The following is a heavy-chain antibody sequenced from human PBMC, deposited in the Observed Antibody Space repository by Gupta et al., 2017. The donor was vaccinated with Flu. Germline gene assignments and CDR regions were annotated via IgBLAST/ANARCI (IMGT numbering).Heavy chain of an antibody. J-gene: IGHJ4*02. CDR2: IEKDGSEK. CDR1: GFAFRDEW. CDR3: AREFPAHSSGWYGSDY. V-gene: IGHV3-7*01. Sequence: EVQLVESGGGLVQLGGSVRLSGAASGFAFRDEWMSWVRQAPGKGLEWVANIEKDGSEKYYVDSLKGRFTISRDNANNSLYLQMNSLRAEDTAIYYCAREFPAHSSGWYGSDYWGQGTLVTVSS. D-gene: IGHD6-19*01.